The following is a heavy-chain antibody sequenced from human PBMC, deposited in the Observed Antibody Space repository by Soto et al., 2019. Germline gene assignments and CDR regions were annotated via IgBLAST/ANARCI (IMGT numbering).Heavy chain of an antibody. V-gene: IGHV2-5*02. D-gene: IGHD3-10*01. CDR1: GFSLSSSGLG. Sequence: QITLKESGPSLVKPTQTLTLTCTFSGFSLSSSGLGVGWFRQPPGKALEWLTLIYWDDDKRYNSSLRSRLTIAKXTXKXXVVFIMTHMDPVDTATYYRVHISLLLVRGAPLFAPWGQGLLVTVSS. J-gene: IGHJ5*02. CDR2: IYWDDDK. CDR3: VHISLLLVRGAPLFAP.